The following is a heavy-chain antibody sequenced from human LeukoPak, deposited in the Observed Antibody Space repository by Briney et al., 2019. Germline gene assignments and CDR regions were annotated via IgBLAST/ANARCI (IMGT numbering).Heavy chain of an antibody. J-gene: IGHJ6*04. V-gene: IGHV4-30-4*08. CDR1: GGSISSGDYY. CDR3: ARGRGAYYYDSSASSGMDV. CDR2: IYYSGST. Sequence: PSETLSLTCTVSGGSISSGDYYWSWIRQPPGKGLEWIGYIYYSGSTYYNPSLKSRVTISVDTSKNQFSLRLSSVTAADTAVYYCARGRGAYYYDSSASSGMDVWGKGTTVTVSS. D-gene: IGHD3-22*01.